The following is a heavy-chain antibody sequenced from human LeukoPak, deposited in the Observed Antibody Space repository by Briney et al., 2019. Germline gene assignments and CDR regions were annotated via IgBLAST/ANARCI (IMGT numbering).Heavy chain of an antibody. J-gene: IGHJ4*02. V-gene: IGHV4-38-2*02. D-gene: IGHD3-10*01. CDR1: GYSISSGNY. Sequence: SETLSLSCTVSGYSISSGNYWDWIRQPPGKGLEWIGSIYHSGSTYYNPSLKSRVTISVDTSKNQFSLKLSSVTAADTAVYYCARGSGGDGSGSLWGQGTLVTVSS. CDR3: ARGSGGDGSGSL. CDR2: IYHSGST.